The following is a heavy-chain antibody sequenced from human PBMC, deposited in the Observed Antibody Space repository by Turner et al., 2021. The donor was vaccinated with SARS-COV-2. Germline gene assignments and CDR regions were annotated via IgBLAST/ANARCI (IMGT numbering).Heavy chain of an antibody. J-gene: IGHJ3*02. CDR3: AKDIRTTPIAVAGRGAFDI. Sequence: EVQLVESGGGLVQPGGSLRLSCAASGFTFSSYAMSWLRRAPGKGLEWVSAISGRGGSTFYADSVKGRFTISRDDSKNTLYLQMNSLRAEDTAVYYCAKDIRTTPIAVAGRGAFDIWGQGTMVTVSS. CDR2: ISGRGGST. V-gene: IGHV3-23*04. D-gene: IGHD6-19*01. CDR1: GFTFSSYA.